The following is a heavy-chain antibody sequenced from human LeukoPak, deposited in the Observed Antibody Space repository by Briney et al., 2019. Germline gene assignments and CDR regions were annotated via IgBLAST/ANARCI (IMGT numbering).Heavy chain of an antibody. CDR3: ASRAIAVANA. Sequence: GGSLRLSCAASGFTFSRYGMHWVRQAPGKGLEWVAVISYDGSSKYYADSVKGRFTISRDNSKNTLYLQMNSLRAEDTAVYYCASRAIAVANARGQGTLVTVSS. CDR1: GFTFSRYG. J-gene: IGHJ4*02. CDR2: ISYDGSSK. D-gene: IGHD6-19*01. V-gene: IGHV3-30*03.